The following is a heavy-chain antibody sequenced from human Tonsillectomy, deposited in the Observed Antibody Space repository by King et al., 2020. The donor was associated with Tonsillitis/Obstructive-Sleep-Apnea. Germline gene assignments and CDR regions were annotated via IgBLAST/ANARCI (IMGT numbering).Heavy chain of an antibody. CDR1: RFTFSSYA. V-gene: IGHV3-30*01. Sequence: VQLVESGGGVVQPGRSLRLSCAASRFTFSSYAMHWVRQVPGKGLEWVAVISYDGGNKYYADSVEGRFTISRENSKNTLYLQMNSLRAEDTAVYYCAREDGYCSGGSCYSKAFDIWGQGTMVTVSS. D-gene: IGHD2-15*01. CDR3: AREDGYCSGGSCYSKAFDI. CDR2: ISYDGGNK. J-gene: IGHJ3*02.